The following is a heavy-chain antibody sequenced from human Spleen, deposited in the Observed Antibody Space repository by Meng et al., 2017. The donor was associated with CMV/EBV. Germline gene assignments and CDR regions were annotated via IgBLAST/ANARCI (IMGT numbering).Heavy chain of an antibody. Sequence: CTAPGYTFTGYYMNWVRQAPGQGLEWMGWINPNSGGTNYAQKFQGRVTMTRDTSISTAYMELSRLRSDDTAVYYCARVRRVGATIDYWGQGTLVTVSS. CDR2: INPNSGGT. CDR3: ARVRRVGATIDY. CDR1: GYTFTGYY. J-gene: IGHJ4*02. V-gene: IGHV1-2*02. D-gene: IGHD1-26*01.